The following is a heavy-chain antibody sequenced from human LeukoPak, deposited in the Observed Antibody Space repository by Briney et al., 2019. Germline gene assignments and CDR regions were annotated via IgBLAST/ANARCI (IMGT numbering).Heavy chain of an antibody. CDR3: ATDYDRRDAFDI. CDR2: FHHSGST. J-gene: IGHJ3*02. V-gene: IGHV4-38-2*02. Sequence: SETLSLTRSVSSYPISRGYFWGWIRQPPGKGLEWIGSFHHSGSTYYNPSLKNRATILVDKSTNQFSLRVSSVTAADTAVYYRATDYDRRDAFDIWAKGQWSPSLQ. D-gene: IGHD4-17*01. CDR1: SYPISRGYF.